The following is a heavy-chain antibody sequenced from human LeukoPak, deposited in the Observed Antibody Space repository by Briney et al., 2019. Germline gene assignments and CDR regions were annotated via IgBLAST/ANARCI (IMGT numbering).Heavy chain of an antibody. J-gene: IGHJ4*02. CDR1: GFTFSSYS. Sequence: GGSLRLSCAASGFTFSSYSMNWVRQAPGKGLEWVSSISGSSSNIYYADSVKGWFTISRDNAKNSLYLQMNSLRAEDTAVYYCARPLGYCTSGSCFPDYWGQGTLVTVSS. CDR3: ARPLGYCTSGSCFPDY. V-gene: IGHV3-21*01. CDR2: ISGSSSNI. D-gene: IGHD2-15*01.